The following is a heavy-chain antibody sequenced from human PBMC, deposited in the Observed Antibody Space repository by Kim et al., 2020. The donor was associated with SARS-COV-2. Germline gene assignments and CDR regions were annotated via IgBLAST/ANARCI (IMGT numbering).Heavy chain of an antibody. Sequence: SETLSLTCTVSGGSISSYYWSWIRQPPGKGLEWIGYIYYSGSTNYNPSLKSRVTISVDTSKNQFSLKLSSVTAADTAVYYCARVSATVVTGLFDYWGQGTLVTVSS. D-gene: IGHD4-17*01. J-gene: IGHJ4*02. CDR3: ARVSATVVTGLFDY. CDR2: IYYSGST. CDR1: GGSISSYY. V-gene: IGHV4-59*13.